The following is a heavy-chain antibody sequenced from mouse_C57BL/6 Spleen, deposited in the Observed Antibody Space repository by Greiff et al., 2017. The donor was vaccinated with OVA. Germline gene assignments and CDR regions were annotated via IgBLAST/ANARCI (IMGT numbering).Heavy chain of an antibody. V-gene: IGHV1-52*01. CDR2: IDPSDSET. D-gene: IGHD2-12*01. CDR1: GYTFTSYW. J-gene: IGHJ2*01. Sequence: QVQLQQPGAELVRPGSSVKLSCKASGYTFTSYWMHWVKQRPIQGLEWIGNIDPSDSETHYNQKFKDKATLTVDKSSSTAYMQLSSLTSEDSAVYYCARGENYSPFFGYWGQGTTLTVSS. CDR3: ARGENYSPFFGY.